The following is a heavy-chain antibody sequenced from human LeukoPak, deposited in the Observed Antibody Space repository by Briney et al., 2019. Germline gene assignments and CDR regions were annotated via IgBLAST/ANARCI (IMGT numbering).Heavy chain of an antibody. Sequence: GGSLRLSCVASVIRFSALWMNWVRQAPGKGLELMASINEDGSEKYYVDSVKGRFTISRDNPKKSLYLQLNSLRVDDTAVYFCARDSDAYDYWGQGTLVTVSS. D-gene: IGHD2-2*01. V-gene: IGHV3-7*01. CDR1: VIRFSALW. CDR3: ARDSDAYDY. CDR2: INEDGSEK. J-gene: IGHJ4*02.